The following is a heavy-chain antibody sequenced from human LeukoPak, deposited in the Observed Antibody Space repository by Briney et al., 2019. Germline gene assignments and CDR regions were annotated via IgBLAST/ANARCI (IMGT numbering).Heavy chain of an antibody. D-gene: IGHD5-18*01. CDR2: INAGDGNT. Sequence: AASVKVPCKASGYTFTSYAMHWVRQAPGQRLEWMGWINAGDGNTKYSQKFQGRVTITRDTSASTAYMELSSLRSEDTAVYYCARGGAYSYGLYYYYGMDVWGKGTTVTVSS. J-gene: IGHJ6*04. CDR3: ARGGAYSYGLYYYYGMDV. V-gene: IGHV1-3*01. CDR1: GYTFTSYA.